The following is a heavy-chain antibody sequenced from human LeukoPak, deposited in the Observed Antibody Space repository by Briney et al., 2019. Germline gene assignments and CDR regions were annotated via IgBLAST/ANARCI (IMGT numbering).Heavy chain of an antibody. CDR2: MNPNSGNT. D-gene: IGHD2-15*01. Sequence: ASVKVSCKASGYTFTSYDINWVRQATGQGLEWMGWMNPNSGNTGYAQKFQGRVTITRNTSIGTAYMELSSLRSEDTAVYYCARGLYRVGYCSGGSCESFDYWGQGTLVTVSS. CDR1: GYTFTSYD. J-gene: IGHJ4*02. V-gene: IGHV1-8*03. CDR3: ARGLYRVGYCSGGSCESFDY.